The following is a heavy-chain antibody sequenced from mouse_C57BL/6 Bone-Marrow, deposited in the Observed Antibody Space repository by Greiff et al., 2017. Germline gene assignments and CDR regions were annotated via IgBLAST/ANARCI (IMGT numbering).Heavy chain of an antibody. CDR3: ARKGTTVDYWYFDV. CDR2: IWSGGST. D-gene: IGHD1-1*01. Sequence: QVQLKESGPGLVQPSQSLSITCTVSGFSLTSYGVHWVRQSPGKGLEWLGVIWSGGSTDYNAAFISRLSISKDNSKSQVFFKMNSLQADDTAIYYCARKGTTVDYWYFDVWGTGTTVTVSS. V-gene: IGHV2-2*01. J-gene: IGHJ1*03. CDR1: GFSLTSYG.